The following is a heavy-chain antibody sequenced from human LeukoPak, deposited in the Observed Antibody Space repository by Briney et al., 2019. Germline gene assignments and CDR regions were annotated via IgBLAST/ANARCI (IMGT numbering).Heavy chain of an antibody. Sequence: PGGCLCLSSAGSGFTFCGFAMGWGPPGPGQGRGWGLVISSSGDNSYYADSVKGRFTSSRDNAKNSLYLQMNSLRDEDMAVYYCARDRGGYSYGYGDFDYWGQGTLVTVSS. CDR1: GFTFCGFA. V-gene: IGHV3-23*01. CDR3: ARDRGGYSYGYGDFDY. CDR2: ISSSGDNS. J-gene: IGHJ4*02. D-gene: IGHD5-18*01.